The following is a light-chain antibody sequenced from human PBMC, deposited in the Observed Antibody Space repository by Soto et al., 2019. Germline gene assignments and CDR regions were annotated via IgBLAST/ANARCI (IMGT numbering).Light chain of an antibody. CDR1: SSDVGGYNY. CDR3: SSYTTSSTRV. CDR2: EVS. V-gene: IGLV2-14*01. J-gene: IGLJ2*01. Sequence: QSALTQPASVSGSPGQSITISCSGTSSDVGGYNYVSWYQQYPGKAPKLMIYEVSNRPSGVSNRFSGSKSGNTASLTISGLQAEDEADYYCSSYTTSSTRVFGGGTKLTV.